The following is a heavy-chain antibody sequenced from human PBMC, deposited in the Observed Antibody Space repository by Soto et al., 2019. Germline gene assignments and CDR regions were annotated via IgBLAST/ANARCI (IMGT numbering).Heavy chain of an antibody. J-gene: IGHJ4*02. CDR3: ARERLSMVRGAPFY. Sequence: QVQLVQSGAEVMKPGASVKVSCKACGDTSNNYLMNWVRQASGQRLEWMGWINAGNGNTKYSQKFQGRVTITRDTSASTAYMELTSLRFEDTAVYYCARERLSMVRGAPFYWGQGTLVTVSS. V-gene: IGHV1-3*01. CDR2: INAGNGNT. D-gene: IGHD3-10*01. CDR1: GDTSNNYL.